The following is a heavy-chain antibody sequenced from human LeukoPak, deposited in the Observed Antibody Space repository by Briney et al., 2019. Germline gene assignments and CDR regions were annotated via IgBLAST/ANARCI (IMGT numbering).Heavy chain of an antibody. V-gene: IGHV3-7*01. D-gene: IGHD3-22*01. J-gene: IGHJ4*02. CDR2: IKQDGSEK. Sequence: GGSLRLSCAASGFTFSSYWMSWVRQAPGKGLEWVANIKQDGSEKYYVDSVKGRFTISRDNAKNSLYLQMNSLRAEDTAVYYCARENYYYDSSGYPGYWGQGTLVTVSS. CDR1: GFTFSSYW. CDR3: ARENYYYDSSGYPGY.